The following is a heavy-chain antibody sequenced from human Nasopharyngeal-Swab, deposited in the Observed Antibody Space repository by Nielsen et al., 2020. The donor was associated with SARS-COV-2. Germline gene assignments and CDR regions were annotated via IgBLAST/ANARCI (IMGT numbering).Heavy chain of an antibody. V-gene: IGHV3-48*02. Sequence: GESLKTSCAASGFTFRSNGMHWVRQAPGKGLEWVAYISSTSSVSYYADFAQGRITISRDNAANSLSLQMNSLRDEDTAIYYCARDVALVGAELDYWGQGTLVTVSS. CDR1: GFTFRSNG. CDR2: ISSTSSVS. J-gene: IGHJ4*02. CDR3: ARDVALVGAELDY. D-gene: IGHD1-26*01.